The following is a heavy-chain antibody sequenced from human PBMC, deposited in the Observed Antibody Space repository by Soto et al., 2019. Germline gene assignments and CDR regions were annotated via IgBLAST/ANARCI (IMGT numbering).Heavy chain of an antibody. V-gene: IGHV1-18*01. CDR2: ISAYNGYT. Sequence: QVQLVQSGTEVKPPGASVRVSCKASGYTFTSYGISWVRQAPGQGLEWMAWISAYNGYTKYAQKLQGRVTMTTDTSTSTTYMELRRLRSDDTAVYYCARGGVVTAILGAFDIWGQGTMVTVSS. D-gene: IGHD2-21*02. CDR1: GYTFTSYG. CDR3: ARGGVVTAILGAFDI. J-gene: IGHJ3*02.